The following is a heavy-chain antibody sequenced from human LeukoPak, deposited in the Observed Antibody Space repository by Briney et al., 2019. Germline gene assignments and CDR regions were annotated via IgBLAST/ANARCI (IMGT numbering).Heavy chain of an antibody. Sequence: APVKVSCKASGYTFTNYDINWVRQATGQGLEWMGWMNPNSGNTGYAQRFQGRVTITRNTSISTAYMELSSLRSEDTAVYYCARSPRGYYGSGSDYVDYWGQGTLVTVSS. D-gene: IGHD3-10*01. V-gene: IGHV1-8*03. CDR2: MNPNSGNT. J-gene: IGHJ4*02. CDR3: ARSPRGYYGSGSDYVDY. CDR1: GYTFTNYD.